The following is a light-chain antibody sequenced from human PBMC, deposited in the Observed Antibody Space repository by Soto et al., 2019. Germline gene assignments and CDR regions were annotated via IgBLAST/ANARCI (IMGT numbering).Light chain of an antibody. Sequence: DIQMTQSPSTLSASVGDRVTITCRASQSISSWLAWYQQKPGKAPKLLIYKASSLESGVPSRFSSSGSETEFTLTISSLLPDDFATYYCQQYNNYWTFDQGTKVEIK. CDR3: QQYNNYWT. CDR2: KAS. J-gene: IGKJ1*01. CDR1: QSISSW. V-gene: IGKV1-5*03.